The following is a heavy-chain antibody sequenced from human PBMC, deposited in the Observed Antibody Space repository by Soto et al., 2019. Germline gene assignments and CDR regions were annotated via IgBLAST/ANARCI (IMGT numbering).Heavy chain of an antibody. D-gene: IGHD3-22*01. V-gene: IGHV1-46*01. J-gene: IGHJ4*02. CDR1: GYTFTSYY. CDR3: ARDNYYDSSGYYSLDY. CDR2: INPSGGST. Sequence: ASVKVSCKASGYTFTSYYMHWVRQAPGQGLEWMGIINPSGGSTSYAQKFQGRVTMTRETSTSTVYMELSSLRSEDTAVYYCARDNYYDSSGYYSLDYWGQGTLVTVSS.